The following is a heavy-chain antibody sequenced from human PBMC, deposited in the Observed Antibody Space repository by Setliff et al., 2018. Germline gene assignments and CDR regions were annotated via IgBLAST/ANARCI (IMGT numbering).Heavy chain of an antibody. D-gene: IGHD3-10*01. CDR1: GGSISSSY. Sequence: SETLSLTCNVSGGSISSSYWSWIRQSPGKGLEWIGYFYHSESMSYNPSLKGRVTMSADTSKNQVSLKLTSVSAADTAVYYCARALLWSGEGRFDPWGQGTLVTVSS. CDR2: FYHSESM. CDR3: ARALLWSGEGRFDP. J-gene: IGHJ5*02. V-gene: IGHV4-59*08.